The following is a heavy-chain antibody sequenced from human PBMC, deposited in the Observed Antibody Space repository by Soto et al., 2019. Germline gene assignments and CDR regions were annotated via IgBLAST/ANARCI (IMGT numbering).Heavy chain of an antibody. CDR1: GGSFSGYY. D-gene: IGHD6-19*01. CDR2: INHSGST. V-gene: IGHV4-34*01. CDR3: ARKAGTNWFDP. J-gene: IGHJ5*02. Sequence: SETLSLTCAVYGGSFSGYYWSWIRQPPGKGLEWIGEINHSGSTNYNPSLKSRVTISVDTSKNQCSLKLSSVTAADTAVYYCARKAGTNWFDPWGQGTLVTVSS.